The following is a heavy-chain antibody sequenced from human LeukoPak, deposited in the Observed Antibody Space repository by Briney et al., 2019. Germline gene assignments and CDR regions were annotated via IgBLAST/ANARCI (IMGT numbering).Heavy chain of an antibody. V-gene: IGHV4-34*01. D-gene: IGHD3-9*01. CDR3: ARYYDVLTGYYTFDY. CDR2: ITYSGST. CDR1: GGSFSGYD. Sequence: SETLSLTCAVYGGSFSGYDWSWIRQSPGKGLELIGEITYSGSTNSNPTLESRLTISQDISKNRFSLKLSSVTAADTAVYYCARYYDVLTGYYTFDYWGQGTLVTVSS. J-gene: IGHJ4*02.